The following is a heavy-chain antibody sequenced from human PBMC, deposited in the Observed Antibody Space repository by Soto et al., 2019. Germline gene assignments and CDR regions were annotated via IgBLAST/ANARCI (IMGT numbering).Heavy chain of an antibody. CDR1: GYTFTSYA. V-gene: IGHV1-3*05. CDR3: ARVWDYSSGWYSHYFGMDV. Sequence: QVQLVQSGAEEKKPGASVKVSCKASGYTFTSYAMHWVRQAPGQRLELMGWINAGNGTTKYSQKFQGRVTITRDTTASTAYMELSSLRSEDTAVYYCARVWDYSSGWYSHYFGMDVCGRAATVSVSS. CDR2: INAGNGTT. D-gene: IGHD6-19*01. J-gene: IGHJ6*02.